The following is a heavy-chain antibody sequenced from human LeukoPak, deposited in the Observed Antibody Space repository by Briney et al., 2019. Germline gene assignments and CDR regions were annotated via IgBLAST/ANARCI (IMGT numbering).Heavy chain of an antibody. CDR2: IRSKAYGGTS. D-gene: IGHD4-17*01. Sequence: GGSLRLSCTASGFTFGDYAMSWVRQAPGKGLEWVGFIRSKAYGGTSEHAASVKGRFTISRDDSKSIAYLQINSLKTEDTALYYCTRNYYGDSGGFFDYWGQGTLVTVSS. J-gene: IGHJ4*02. V-gene: IGHV3-49*04. CDR3: TRNYYGDSGGFFDY. CDR1: GFTFGDYA.